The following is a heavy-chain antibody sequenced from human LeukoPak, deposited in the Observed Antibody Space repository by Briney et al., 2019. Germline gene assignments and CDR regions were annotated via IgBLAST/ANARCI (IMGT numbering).Heavy chain of an antibody. Sequence: PGGSLRLSCAASGFTFSDYYMSWIRQAPGKGLEWVSYISSGGSTIYYADSVKGRFTISRDNAKNSLYLQMNSLRAEDTAVYYCARHRYDFWSGLYLWGQGTLVTVSS. J-gene: IGHJ4*02. D-gene: IGHD3-3*01. CDR2: ISSGGSTI. CDR3: ARHRYDFWSGLYL. CDR1: GFTFSDYY. V-gene: IGHV3-11*01.